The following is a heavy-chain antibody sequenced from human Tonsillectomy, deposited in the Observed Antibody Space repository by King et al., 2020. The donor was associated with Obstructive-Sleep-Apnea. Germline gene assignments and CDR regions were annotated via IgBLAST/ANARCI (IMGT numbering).Heavy chain of an antibody. CDR2: ISISTSTL. Sequence: VQLVESGGGLVQPGGSLRLSCAASGFTFSSYSMNWVRQAPGKGLAWVSYISISTSTLYYADSGKGRFTISRYNAQNSRYLQMNSRRAEETAVYYCARGYSSSSVLGYWGQGTLVTVSS. CDR1: GFTFSSYS. J-gene: IGHJ4*02. D-gene: IGHD6-6*01. CDR3: ARGYSSSSVLGY. V-gene: IGHV3-48*04.